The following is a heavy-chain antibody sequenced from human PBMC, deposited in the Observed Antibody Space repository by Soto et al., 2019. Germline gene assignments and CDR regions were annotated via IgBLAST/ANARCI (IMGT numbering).Heavy chain of an antibody. CDR2: INHSGST. D-gene: IGHD2-2*01. V-gene: IGHV4-34*01. Sequence: SETLSLTCAVYGGSFSGYYWSWVRQPPGKGLEWIGEINHSGSTNYNPSLKSRVTISVDTSKNQFSLKLSSVTAADTAVYYCARGHCSSTSCYEDGGMDVWGQGTTVTVSS. CDR1: GGSFSGYY. J-gene: IGHJ6*02. CDR3: ARGHCSSTSCYEDGGMDV.